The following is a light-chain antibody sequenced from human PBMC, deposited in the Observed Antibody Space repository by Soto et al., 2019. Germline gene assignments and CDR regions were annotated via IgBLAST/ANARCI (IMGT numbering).Light chain of an antibody. CDR3: QQYGSSPLT. V-gene: IGKV3-20*01. J-gene: IGKJ4*01. CDR1: QSVSSSY. Sequence: EIVLTQSPGTLSLSPGERATLSCRASQSVSSSYLAWYKQKPGQAPRLLIYGASRRATGIPDRFSGSGSGTDFTLTIRRLEPEDFAVYYCQQYGSSPLTFGGGTKVEIK. CDR2: GAS.